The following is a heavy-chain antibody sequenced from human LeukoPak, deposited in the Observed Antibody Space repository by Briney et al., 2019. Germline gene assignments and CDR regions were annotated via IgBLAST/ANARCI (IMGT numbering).Heavy chain of an antibody. V-gene: IGHV4-39*01. CDR2: FYYSGST. CDR1: GGSISSSYN. D-gene: IGHD4-17*01. CDR3: ARRGALDYGDYI. J-gene: IGHJ4*02. Sequence: SETLSLTCIVSGGSISSSYNWGWIRQPPGKGLEWIGNFYYSGSTYYNPSLKSRVTISVDTSKNQFSLKLSSVTAADTAVYYCARRGALDYGDYIWGQGTLVTVSS.